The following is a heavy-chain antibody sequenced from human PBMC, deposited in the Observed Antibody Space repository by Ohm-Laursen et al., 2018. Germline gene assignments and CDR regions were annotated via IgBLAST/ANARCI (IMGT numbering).Heavy chain of an antibody. CDR2: IWYDGSNK. CDR3: ATEVSGEDHAFDI. CDR1: GFTFSSYG. Sequence: SLRLSCAAPGFTFSSYGMHWVRQVPGKGLKWMAVIWYDGSNKYYADSVKGRFTISRDNSKNTLYLQMNSLRAEDTAVYYCATEVSGEDHAFDIWGQGTMVTVSS. D-gene: IGHD7-27*01. V-gene: IGHV3-33*01. J-gene: IGHJ3*02.